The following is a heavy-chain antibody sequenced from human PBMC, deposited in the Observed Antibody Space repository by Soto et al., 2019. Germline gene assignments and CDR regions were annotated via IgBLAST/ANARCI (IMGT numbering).Heavy chain of an antibody. Sequence: EXXXXTCSVXXXSIRNSYGXXVRQLPGKGLEWIGYVYTPDYTRYNSSLKSRVTISVDTSKSQFSLRLNSVTAADTAVYYCASSAGHPGDLFYYNGVDVWGQGTTVTVSS. J-gene: IGHJ6*02. CDR3: ASSAGHPGDLFYYNGVDV. CDR1: XXSIRNSY. D-gene: IGHD3-10*01. V-gene: IGHV4-4*08. CDR2: VYTPDYT.